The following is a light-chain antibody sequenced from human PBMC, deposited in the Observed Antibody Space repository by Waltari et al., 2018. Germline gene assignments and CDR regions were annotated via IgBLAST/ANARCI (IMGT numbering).Light chain of an antibody. CDR3: CSFTATHTLL. CDR2: DVT. Sequence: QSALTQPASVSASPGQSITISCTGTNNDVGASNFSSWYQQHPGTAPQLMIYDVTERPSGISYRFSGSKSANTASLTISGLLPEDEAIYYCCSFTATHTLLFGGGTTVTVL. CDR1: NNDVGASNF. J-gene: IGLJ2*01. V-gene: IGLV2-14*03.